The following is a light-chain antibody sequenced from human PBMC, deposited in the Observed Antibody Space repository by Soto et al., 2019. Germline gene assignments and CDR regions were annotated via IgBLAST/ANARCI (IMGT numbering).Light chain of an antibody. CDR3: QQYGSSPPIT. Sequence: EIVLTQSPGTLSLSPGERATLSCRASQSVSSSYLAWYQQKPGQAPRLLIYGASSSTTGIPDRFSGSGSVTDFTLTISRLEPEDFAVYYCQQYGSSPPITFGQGTRLEIK. V-gene: IGKV3-20*01. CDR2: GAS. J-gene: IGKJ5*01. CDR1: QSVSSSY.